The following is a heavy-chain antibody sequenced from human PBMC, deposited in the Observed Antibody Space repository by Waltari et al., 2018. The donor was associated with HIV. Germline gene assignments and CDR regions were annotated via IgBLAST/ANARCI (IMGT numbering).Heavy chain of an antibody. CDR1: GFRFSKYG. CDR3: ARDRWVARSNWNVDF. J-gene: IGHJ4*02. CDR2: IYSDGSHK. V-gene: IGHV3-30*19. Sequence: QVQLVASGGGVVQPGGSLRLSCAASGFRFSKYGMHWVRQTPGRGLEWVAVIYSDGSHKSYTDSIKGRFTVSRDNSKNTLNLQMDGLRADDTGVYYCARDRWVARSNWNVDFWGQGTLVSVSA. D-gene: IGHD1-1*01.